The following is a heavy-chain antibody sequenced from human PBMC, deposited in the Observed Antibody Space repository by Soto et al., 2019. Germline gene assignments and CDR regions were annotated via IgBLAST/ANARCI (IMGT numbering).Heavy chain of an antibody. Sequence: QVQLQQWGAGLLKPSETLSLTCAVYGGSFSGYYWSWIRQPPGKGLEWIGEINHSGSTNYNPSLKSRVTISVDTSKNQFSLKLSSVTAADTAVYYCARGRIRSSSLPKTEYFDYWGQGTLVTVSS. CDR2: INHSGST. CDR3: ARGRIRSSSLPKTEYFDY. CDR1: GGSFSGYY. D-gene: IGHD6-6*01. J-gene: IGHJ4*02. V-gene: IGHV4-34*01.